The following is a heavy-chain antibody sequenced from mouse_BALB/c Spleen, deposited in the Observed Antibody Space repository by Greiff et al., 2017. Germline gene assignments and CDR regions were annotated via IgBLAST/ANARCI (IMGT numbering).Heavy chain of an antibody. Sequence: EVMLVESGGGLVKPGGSLKLSCAASGFTFSSYAMSWVRQTPEKRLEWVASISSGGSTYYPDSVKGRFTISRDNARNILYLQMSSLRSEDTAMYYCARGGYDPFAYWGQGTLVTVSA. D-gene: IGHD2-3*01. CDR2: ISSGGST. V-gene: IGHV5-6-5*01. J-gene: IGHJ3*01. CDR3: ARGGYDPFAY. CDR1: GFTFSSYA.